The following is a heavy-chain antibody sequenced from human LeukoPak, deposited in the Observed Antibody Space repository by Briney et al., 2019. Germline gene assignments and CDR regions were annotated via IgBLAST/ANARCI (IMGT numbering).Heavy chain of an antibody. CDR3: AKDIRGTYYFHYNMDV. D-gene: IGHD1-26*01. Sequence: PGGSLRLSCAASGFTLSSYAMNWVRQAPGKGLEWVSAIRGSGDTTYYADSVKGRFTISRDNSKNTLYLQMHSLRAEDTAVYYCAKDIRGTYYFHYNMDVWGQGTTVTVSS. CDR2: IRGSGDTT. V-gene: IGHV3-23*01. J-gene: IGHJ6*02. CDR1: GFTLSSYA.